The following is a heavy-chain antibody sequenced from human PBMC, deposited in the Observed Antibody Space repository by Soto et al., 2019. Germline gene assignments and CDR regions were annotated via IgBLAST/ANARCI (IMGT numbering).Heavy chain of an antibody. Sequence: SETLSVTCTFSVGSTSIGDYYWSWIRQPPGKGLEWIGYIYYSGSTYYNPSLKSRVTISVDTSKNQFSLKLSSVTAADTAVYYCARDQVGATGLDPWGQGTMVTVSS. V-gene: IGHV4-30-4*01. CDR1: VGSTSIGDYY. CDR3: ARDQVGATGLDP. CDR2: IYYSGST. J-gene: IGHJ5*02. D-gene: IGHD1-26*01.